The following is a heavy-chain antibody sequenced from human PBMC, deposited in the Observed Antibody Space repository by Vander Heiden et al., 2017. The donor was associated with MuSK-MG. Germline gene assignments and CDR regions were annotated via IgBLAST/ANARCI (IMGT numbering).Heavy chain of an antibody. CDR3: ARERSSLDY. J-gene: IGHJ4*02. CDR1: GFTFSSYE. CDR2: ISSSGSTI. D-gene: IGHD6-6*01. Sequence: EVQLVESGGGLVQPGGSLRLSCPASGFTFSSYEMNWVRQAPGKGLEWVSYISSSGSTIYYADSVKGRFTISRDNAKNSLYLQMNSLRAEDTAVYYCARERSSLDYWGQGTLVTVSS. V-gene: IGHV3-48*03.